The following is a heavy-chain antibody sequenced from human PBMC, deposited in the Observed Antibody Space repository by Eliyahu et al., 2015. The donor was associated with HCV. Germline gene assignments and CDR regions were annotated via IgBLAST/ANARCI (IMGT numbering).Heavy chain of an antibody. CDR1: GFTFGTYS. Sequence: EVHLVESGGGLVKPGGSXRLSCGASGFTFGTYSMNWVRQAPGKGLAWVSHITSSSSYIYYADSVRGRFTVSRDNAKNSLYLQMDSLRADDTAVYYCARAGGDGGAWYFDLWGRGTLVTVSS. D-gene: IGHD4-23*01. CDR3: ARAGGDGGAWYFDL. V-gene: IGHV3-21*01. CDR2: ITSSSSYI. J-gene: IGHJ2*01.